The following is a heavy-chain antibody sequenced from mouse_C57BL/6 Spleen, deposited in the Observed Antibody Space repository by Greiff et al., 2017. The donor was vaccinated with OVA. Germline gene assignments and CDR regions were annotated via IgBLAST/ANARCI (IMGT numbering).Heavy chain of an antibody. J-gene: IGHJ4*01. V-gene: IGHV1-80*01. CDR2: IYPGDGDT. CDR3: ARSLYYYGSRLPLAMDY. D-gene: IGHD1-1*01. Sequence: VQLQQSGAELVKPGASVKISCKASGYAFSSYWMNWVKQRPGKGLEWIGQIYPGDGDTTYNGKFKGKATLTADKSSSTAYMQLSSLTSEDSAVYFCARSLYYYGSRLPLAMDYWGQGTSVTVSS. CDR1: GYAFSSYW.